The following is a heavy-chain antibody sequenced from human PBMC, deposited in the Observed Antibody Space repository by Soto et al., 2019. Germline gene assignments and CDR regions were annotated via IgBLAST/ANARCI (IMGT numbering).Heavy chain of an antibody. D-gene: IGHD1-26*01. CDR1: GASISDGNYA. Sequence: QLQLHESGSGLGKPSHTLSLTFTVSGASISDGNYAWSWIRQTPGKGLEWIGYINHLETTFYNPSFESRLTLSIDRAKNQFSLKLNSMSAADRAVYFCARGGGSDSFDYWGQGILVTVSS. V-gene: IGHV4-30-2*01. J-gene: IGHJ4*02. CDR3: ARGGGSDSFDY. CDR2: INHLETT.